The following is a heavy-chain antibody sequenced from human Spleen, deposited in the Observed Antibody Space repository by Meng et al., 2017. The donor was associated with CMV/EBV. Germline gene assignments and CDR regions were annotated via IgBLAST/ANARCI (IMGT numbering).Heavy chain of an antibody. CDR2: ISYDGSKK. CDR3: ARGPAPCSSTSCYTIPYYYYGMDV. D-gene: IGHD2-2*02. J-gene: IGHJ6*02. CDR1: GFTFSSYA. Sequence: GESLKISCAASGFTFSSYAMHWVRQAPGKGLEWVAVISYDGSKKYYADSVKGRFTISRANSKNTLYLQMNSLRGEDTAVYYCARGPAPCSSTSCYTIPYYYYGMDVWGQGTTVTVSS. V-gene: IGHV3-30-3*01.